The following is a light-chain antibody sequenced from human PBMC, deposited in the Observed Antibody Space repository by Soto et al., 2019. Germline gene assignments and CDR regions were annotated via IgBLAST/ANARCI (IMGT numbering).Light chain of an antibody. V-gene: IGKV4-1*01. CDR2: GAS. Sequence: DIVMTQFPDSLAVSLGERPTITCKSSQSLFYRSANKNYLAWYQKKPGQPPKLLISGASTRESGVPERFSGSGSGTDFTLTISSLQAEDVAVYYCQQFHSNPWAFGQGTKLEI. CDR1: QSLFYRSANKNY. J-gene: IGKJ2*01. CDR3: QQFHSNPWA.